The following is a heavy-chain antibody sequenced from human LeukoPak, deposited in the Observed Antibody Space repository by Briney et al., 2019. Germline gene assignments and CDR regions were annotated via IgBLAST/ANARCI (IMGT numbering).Heavy chain of an antibody. V-gene: IGHV3-30*04. CDR3: ARDQYSSSWYGDFDY. Sequence: GGSLRLSCAASGFTFSSYAMHWVRQAPGKGLEWVAVISYDGSNKYYADSVKGRFTISRDNSKNTLYLQMNSLRAEDTAVYYCARDQYSSSWYGDFDYWGQGTLVTVSS. J-gene: IGHJ4*02. CDR1: GFTFSSYA. D-gene: IGHD6-13*01. CDR2: ISYDGSNK.